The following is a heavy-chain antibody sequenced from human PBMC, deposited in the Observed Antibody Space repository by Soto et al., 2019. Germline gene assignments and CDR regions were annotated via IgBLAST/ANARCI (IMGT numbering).Heavy chain of an antibody. V-gene: IGHV3-30-3*01. Sequence: GGSLRLSCAASGFTFSSYAMHWVRQAPGKGLEWVAVISYDGSNKYYADSVKGRFTISRDNSKNTLYLQMNSLRAEDTAVYYCARDLDGPLDYWGQGTLVTVSS. CDR3: ARDLDGPLDY. CDR2: ISYDGSNK. J-gene: IGHJ4*02. CDR1: GFTFSSYA.